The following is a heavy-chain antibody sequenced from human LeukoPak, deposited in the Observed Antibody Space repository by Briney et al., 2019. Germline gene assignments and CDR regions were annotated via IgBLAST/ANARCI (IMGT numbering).Heavy chain of an antibody. Sequence: AGGSLRLSCAASGFTFDDYAMHWVRQAPGKGLEWVSLISGDGGSTYYADSVKGRFTISRDNSKNSLYLQMNSLRTEDTALYYCAKEAQLWSNNWFDPWGQGTLVTVSS. V-gene: IGHV3-43*02. CDR2: ISGDGGST. J-gene: IGHJ5*02. D-gene: IGHD5-18*01. CDR3: AKEAQLWSNNWFDP. CDR1: GFTFDDYA.